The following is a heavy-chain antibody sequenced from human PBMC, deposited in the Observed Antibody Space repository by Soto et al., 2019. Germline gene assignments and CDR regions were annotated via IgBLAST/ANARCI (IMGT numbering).Heavy chain of an antibody. CDR3: ARDQSGSSSTNGFDY. V-gene: IGHV1-18*01. Sequence: GASVKVSCKASGYTFTSYGISWVRQAPGQGLEWMGWISAYNGNTNYAQKLQGRVTMTTDTSTSTVYMELSSLRSEDTAVYYCARDQSGSSSTNGFDYWGQGTLVTVSS. D-gene: IGHD6-13*01. CDR2: ISAYNGNT. CDR1: GYTFTSYG. J-gene: IGHJ4*02.